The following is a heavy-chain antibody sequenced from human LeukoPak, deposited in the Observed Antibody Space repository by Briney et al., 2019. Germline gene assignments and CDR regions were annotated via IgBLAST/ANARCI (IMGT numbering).Heavy chain of an antibody. J-gene: IGHJ4*02. CDR3: ARGAYVDTAMVSRY. V-gene: IGHV3-23*01. D-gene: IGHD5-18*01. CDR2: ISGSGGST. CDR1: GFTFSSYA. Sequence: QAGGSLRLSCAASGFTFSSYAMSWVRQAPGKGLEWVSAISGSGGSTYYADSVKGRFTISRDNSKNTLYLQMNSLGAEDTAVYYCARGAYVDTAMVSRYWGQGTLVTVSS.